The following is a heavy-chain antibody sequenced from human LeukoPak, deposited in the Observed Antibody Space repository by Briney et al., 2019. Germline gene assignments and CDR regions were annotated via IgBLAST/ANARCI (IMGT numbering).Heavy chain of an antibody. V-gene: IGHV3-7*01. D-gene: IGHD2-15*01. CDR3: ARWARYCSSGSCYSWFDP. CDR1: GFTFRSYW. Sequence: GGSLRLSCAASGFTFRSYWMSWVRQAPGKGLEWVANMKLDGSEEYYVDSVKGRFTISSDNAKNSLYLQMNSLRVDDAAVYYCARWARYCSSGSCYSWFDPWGQGTLVTVSS. J-gene: IGHJ5*02. CDR2: MKLDGSEE.